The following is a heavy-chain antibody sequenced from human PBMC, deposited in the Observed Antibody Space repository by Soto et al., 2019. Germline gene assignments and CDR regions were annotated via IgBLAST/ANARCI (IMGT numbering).Heavy chain of an antibody. V-gene: IGHV4-30-2*01. D-gene: IGHD3-22*01. CDR2: IYHSGNT. Sequence: KTSETLSLTCAVSGDSIRSGGYSWTWIRQPPGKGLEWIGYIYHSGNTYYNPSLKSRVTISVDRSKKYFSLKLSSVTAADTAVYYCARGGGTEIEQGAFDIWGQGTMVTVSS. CDR1: GDSIRSGGYS. J-gene: IGHJ3*02. CDR3: ARGGGTEIEQGAFDI.